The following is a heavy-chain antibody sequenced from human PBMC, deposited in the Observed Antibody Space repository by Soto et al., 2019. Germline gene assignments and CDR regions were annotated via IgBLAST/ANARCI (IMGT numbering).Heavy chain of an antibody. V-gene: IGHV4-59*12. J-gene: IGHJ5*02. CDR2: IFYSGST. Sequence: PSETLSLTCTVSGGSISNYYWSWIRQPPGRGLEWIGHIFYSGSTYYNPSLKSRVTISVDTSKNQFSLKLSSVTAADTAVYYCARVPDLWGQGSLVTVSS. CDR3: ARVPDL. D-gene: IGHD2-2*01. CDR1: GGSISNYY.